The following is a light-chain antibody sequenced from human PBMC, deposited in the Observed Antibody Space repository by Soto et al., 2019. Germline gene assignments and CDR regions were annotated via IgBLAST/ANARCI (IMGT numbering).Light chain of an antibody. CDR2: DVT. V-gene: IGLV2-14*03. CDR3: ISYTGFDTYG. J-gene: IGLJ1*01. Sequence: QSVLTQPASVSASPGQSITISCTGTSTDIGAYKFVSWYQQHPGKAPKLMIYDVTSRPSGVSNRFSGSKSGNTASLINSGLQAEDEGDYYCISYTGFDTYGFGTGTKVTVL. CDR1: STDIGAYKF.